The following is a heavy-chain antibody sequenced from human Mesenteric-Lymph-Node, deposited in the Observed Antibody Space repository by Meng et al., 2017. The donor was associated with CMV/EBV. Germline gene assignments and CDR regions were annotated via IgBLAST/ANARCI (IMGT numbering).Heavy chain of an antibody. J-gene: IGHJ4*02. CDR3: GRGPQRSPIEY. D-gene: IGHD1-26*01. V-gene: IGHV1-18*01. Sequence: ASVKVSCKASGYTFTSYGISWVRQAPGQGLEWMGWISAYNGNTNYAQELQGRVAMTTDTSTTTAYMELRSLRSDDTAVYYCGRGPQRSPIEYWGQGTLVTVSS. CDR2: ISAYNGNT. CDR1: GYTFTSYG.